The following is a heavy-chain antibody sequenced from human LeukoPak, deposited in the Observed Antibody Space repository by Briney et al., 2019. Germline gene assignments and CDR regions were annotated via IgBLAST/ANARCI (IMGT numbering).Heavy chain of an antibody. CDR3: ARDNLIVVVTAHYNWFDP. D-gene: IGHD2-21*02. CDR2: IKQDGSEK. CDR1: GFTFSTYW. Sequence: GGSLRLSRAASGFTFSTYWMSWVRQAPGKGLEWVANIKQDGSEKYYVDSVKGRFTISRDNAKNSLYLQMNSLRAEDTAVYYCARDNLIVVVTAHYNWFDPWGQGTLVTVSS. J-gene: IGHJ5*02. V-gene: IGHV3-7*01.